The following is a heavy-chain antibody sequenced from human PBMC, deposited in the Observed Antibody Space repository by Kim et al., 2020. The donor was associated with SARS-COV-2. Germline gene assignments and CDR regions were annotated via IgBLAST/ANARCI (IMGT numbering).Heavy chain of an antibody. Sequence: GGSLRLSCAASGFTFSSYSMNWVRQAPGKGLEWVSYISSSGSTIYYADSVKGRFTISRDNAKNSLYLQMNSLRDEDTAVYYCARANYDSSGYFFTPYYYYGMDVWGQGTTVTVSS. V-gene: IGHV3-48*02. CDR1: GFTFSSYS. D-gene: IGHD3-22*01. CDR3: ARANYDSSGYFFTPYYYYGMDV. J-gene: IGHJ6*02. CDR2: ISSSGSTI.